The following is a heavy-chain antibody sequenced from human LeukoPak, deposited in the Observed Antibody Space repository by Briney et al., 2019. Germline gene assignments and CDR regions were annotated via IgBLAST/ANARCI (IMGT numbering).Heavy chain of an antibody. CDR3: ATETNGRHYDY. V-gene: IGHV3-21*06. CDR1: GLTFSTSG. D-gene: IGHD1-14*01. CDR2: IGPTGFDR. J-gene: IGHJ4*02. Sequence: GGSLRLSCTTSGLTFSTSGFNWVRQAPGKGLEWVASIGPTGFDRYHADSIKGRFTISRDNANNFLYLQMDSLRAEDTAVYYCATETNGRHYDYWGQGTLLTVPS.